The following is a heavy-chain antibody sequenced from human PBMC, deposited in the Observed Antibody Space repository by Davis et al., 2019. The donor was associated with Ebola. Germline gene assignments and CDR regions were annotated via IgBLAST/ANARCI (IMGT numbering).Heavy chain of an antibody. D-gene: IGHD5-18*01. J-gene: IGHJ4*02. Sequence: PGGSLRLSCAASGITLSGYGMHWVRQAPGKGLEWVAVIWYDGSNKYYADSVKGRFTISRDISKNTLYLQMNSLRAEDTAVYYCARGLWGDTDYWGQGTQVTVSS. V-gene: IGHV3-33*01. CDR1: GITLSGYG. CDR2: IWYDGSNK. CDR3: ARGLWGDTDY.